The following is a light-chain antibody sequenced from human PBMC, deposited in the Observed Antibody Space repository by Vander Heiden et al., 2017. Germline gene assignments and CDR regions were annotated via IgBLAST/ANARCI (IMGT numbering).Light chain of an antibody. Sequence: QSVLTQPPSVSGAPGQRVTISCTGSSSNIGAGYDVHWYHHLPGTAPKLLIDGNSNRPSGVPDRFSGSKSGTSASLAITGLQADDEADDYCQSYDSNLSGVVFGGGTKLTVL. CDR2: GNS. V-gene: IGLV1-40*01. CDR1: SSNIGAGYD. CDR3: QSYDSNLSGVV. J-gene: IGLJ3*02.